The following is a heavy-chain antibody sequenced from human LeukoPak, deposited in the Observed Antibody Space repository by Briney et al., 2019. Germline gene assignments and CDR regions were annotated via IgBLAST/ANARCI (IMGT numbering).Heavy chain of an antibody. Sequence: SVKVSCKVSGYTLTGFYMHWVRQAPGQGLEWMGWINPNSGGTNYAQTFQGRATMTRTPSISTASIDLSRASSDKPSMYFCARVLYYYDSSRYPRHLESTPDELYYFDYWGQGTRVTVSS. J-gene: IGHJ4*02. V-gene: IGHV1-2*02. CDR3: ARVLYYYDSSRYPRHLESTPDELYYFDY. CDR1: GYTLTGFY. D-gene: IGHD3-22*01. CDR2: INPNSGGT.